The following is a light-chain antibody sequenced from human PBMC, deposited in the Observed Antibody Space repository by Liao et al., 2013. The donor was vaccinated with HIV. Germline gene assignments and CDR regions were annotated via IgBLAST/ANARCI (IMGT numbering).Light chain of an antibody. CDR2: YDS. Sequence: SYELTQPPSVSVAPRKTASITCGGKNIGSKSVHWYQQKPGQAPVLVIYYDSDRPSGIPERFSGSNSGHTATLTISRVEAGDEADYYCQVWDSSSDHWVFGGGTKLTVL. CDR1: NIGSKS. V-gene: IGLV3-21*04. J-gene: IGLJ2*01. CDR3: QVWDSSSDHWV.